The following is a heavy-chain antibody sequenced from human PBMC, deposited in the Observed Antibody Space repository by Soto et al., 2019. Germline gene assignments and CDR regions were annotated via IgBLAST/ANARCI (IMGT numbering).Heavy chain of an antibody. D-gene: IGHD6-13*01. J-gene: IGHJ6*03. CDR1: GYTFTSYD. CDR3: VRGKRAAARLLQMNYYMDV. V-gene: IGHV1-8*01. CDR2: MNPNSGNT. Sequence: ASVKVSCKASGYTFTSYDINWVRQATGQGLEWMGWMNPNSGNTGYAQKFQGRVTMTRNTSISTAYMELSSLRSEDTAVYYCVRGKRAAARLLQMNYYMDVWGKGTTVTVSS.